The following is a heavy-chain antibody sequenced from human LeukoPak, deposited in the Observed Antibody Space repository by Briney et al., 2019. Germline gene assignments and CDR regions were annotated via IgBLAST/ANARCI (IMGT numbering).Heavy chain of an antibody. Sequence: SETLSLTRTVSGGSISSYYWSWIRQPPGKGLEWIGYIYYSGSTNYNPSLKSRVTISVDTSKNQFSLKLSSVTAADTAVYYCARHLGYCSGGSCYGGWFDPWGQGTLVTVSS. J-gene: IGHJ5*02. D-gene: IGHD2-15*01. V-gene: IGHV4-59*01. CDR3: ARHLGYCSGGSCYGGWFDP. CDR1: GGSISSYY. CDR2: IYYSGST.